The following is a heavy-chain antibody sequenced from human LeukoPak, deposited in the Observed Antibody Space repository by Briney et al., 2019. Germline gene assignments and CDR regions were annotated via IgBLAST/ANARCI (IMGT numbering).Heavy chain of an antibody. J-gene: IGHJ4*02. D-gene: IGHD5-12*01. Sequence: GGSLRLSCAASGLTVSGNYMSWVRQAPGTGLEWVSVIYSGGNTYYADSVKDRFITSRDNSENTLYLQMNSLRAEDTAVYYCASATHAYSGYNHWGQGTLVTVSS. V-gene: IGHV3-66*01. CDR2: IYSGGNT. CDR3: ASATHAYSGYNH. CDR1: GLTVSGNY.